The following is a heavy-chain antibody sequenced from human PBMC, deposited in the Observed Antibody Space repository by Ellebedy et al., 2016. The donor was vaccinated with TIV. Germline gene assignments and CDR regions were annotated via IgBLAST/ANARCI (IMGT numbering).Heavy chain of an antibody. CDR1: GGYISSSGYY. CDR2: IYYSGST. J-gene: IGHJ4*02. CDR3: ARALVLAAAPDY. Sequence: SETLSLTCSVSGGYISSSGYYWGWIRQPPGKGLEWIGSIYYSGSTYYNPSLKSRVTISVDTSKNQFSLKLSSVTAADTAVYYCARALVLAAAPDYWGQGTLVTVS. D-gene: IGHD6-13*01. V-gene: IGHV4-39*07.